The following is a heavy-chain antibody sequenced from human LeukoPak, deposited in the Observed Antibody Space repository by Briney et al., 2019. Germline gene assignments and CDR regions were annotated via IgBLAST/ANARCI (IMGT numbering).Heavy chain of an antibody. CDR3: AGGDFCSSTSCYLRPMDV. Sequence: PSETLSLTCTVSGGSISDYYWSWIRQPPGKGLEWIGYIYYSGSTTYNPSLKSRVAMSVDTSKNQFSLRLSSVTAADTAVYYCAGGDFCSSTSCYLRPMDVWGKGTTVTVSS. D-gene: IGHD2-2*01. J-gene: IGHJ6*03. V-gene: IGHV4-59*01. CDR2: IYYSGST. CDR1: GGSISDYY.